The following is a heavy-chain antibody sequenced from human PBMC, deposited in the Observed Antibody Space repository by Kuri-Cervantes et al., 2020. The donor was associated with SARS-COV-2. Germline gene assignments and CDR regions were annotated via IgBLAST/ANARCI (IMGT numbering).Heavy chain of an antibody. J-gene: IGHJ3*02. CDR3: AREWYYYDSSGYYPVGAFDI. D-gene: IGHD3-22*01. Sequence: GESLKISCAASGFTFSSYGMHWVRQAPGKGLEWVAVIWYDGSNKYYADSVKGRFTISRDNSKNTLYLQMNSLRAEDPAVYYCAREWYYYDSSGYYPVGAFDIWGQGTMVTVSS. V-gene: IGHV3-33*01. CDR2: IWYDGSNK. CDR1: GFTFSSYG.